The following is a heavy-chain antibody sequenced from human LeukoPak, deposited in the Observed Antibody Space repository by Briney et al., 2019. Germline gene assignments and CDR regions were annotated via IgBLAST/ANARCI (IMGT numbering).Heavy chain of an antibody. J-gene: IGHJ4*02. V-gene: IGHV3-30-3*01. CDR1: GFTLSSYS. Sequence: PGGSLRLSCAASGFTLSSYSMHWVRQAPGKGLEWVAVISYDGSTQYYADSVKGRFTISRDNSRSTLLLKMNRLRAEDTAVYYCARSRGATGFYWVDYWGQGTLVTVSS. D-gene: IGHD3-9*01. CDR2: ISYDGSTQ. CDR3: ARSRGATGFYWVDY.